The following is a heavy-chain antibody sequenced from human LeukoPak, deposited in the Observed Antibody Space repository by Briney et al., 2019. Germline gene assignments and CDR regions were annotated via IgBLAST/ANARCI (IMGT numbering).Heavy chain of an antibody. D-gene: IGHD3-10*01. CDR3: ARESYYYGSGSSQRRPFDY. Sequence: PGESLKISCKASGYTFTSYWIGWVRQMPGKGLELMGIIYPGDSDTRYSPSFQGQITISADKSISTAHLQWSSLKASDTAMYYCARESYYYGSGSSQRRPFDYWGQGNLVTVSS. CDR2: IYPGDSDT. CDR1: GYTFTSYW. V-gene: IGHV5-51*03. J-gene: IGHJ4*02.